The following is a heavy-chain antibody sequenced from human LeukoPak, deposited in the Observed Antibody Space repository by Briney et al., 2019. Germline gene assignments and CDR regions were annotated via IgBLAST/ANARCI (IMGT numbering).Heavy chain of an antibody. D-gene: IGHD5-24*01. CDR3: ARDFVEMATTYFDY. Sequence: ASVKVSCKASGYTFTSYGISWVRQAPGQGLEWMGWISAYNVHTNYAQKLQGRVTMTTDTSTSTAYMELRSLRSDDAAVYYCARDFVEMATTYFDYWGQGTLVTVSS. CDR1: GYTFTSYG. CDR2: ISAYNVHT. J-gene: IGHJ4*02. V-gene: IGHV1-18*01.